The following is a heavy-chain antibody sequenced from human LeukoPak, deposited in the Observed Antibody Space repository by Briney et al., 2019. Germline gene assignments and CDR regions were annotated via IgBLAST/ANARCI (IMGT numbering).Heavy chain of an antibody. CDR3: ARGPRGRVLRFLEWLLYY. CDR2: MNPNSGNT. D-gene: IGHD3-3*01. CDR1: GYTFTSYD. J-gene: IGHJ4*02. V-gene: IGHV1-8*01. Sequence: ASVKVSCKASGYTFTSYDINWVRQATGQGLEWMGWMNPNSGNTGYAQKFRGRVTMTRNTSISTAYMELSSLRSEDTAVYYCARGPRGRVLRFLEWLLYYWGQGTLVTVSS.